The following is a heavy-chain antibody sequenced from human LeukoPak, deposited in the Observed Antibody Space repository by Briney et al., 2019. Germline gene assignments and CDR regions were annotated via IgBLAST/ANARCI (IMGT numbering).Heavy chain of an antibody. D-gene: IGHD6-13*01. CDR1: GGSISSGGYY. Sequence: PSETLSLTCTVSGGSISSGGYYWSWIRQHPGKGLEWIGYIYYSGSTYYNPSLKSRVTISVDTSKNQFSLKLSSVTAADTAVYYCVRISWYYYYGMDVGGQGTTVTVS. CDR3: VRISWYYYYGMDV. V-gene: IGHV4-31*03. CDR2: IYYSGST. J-gene: IGHJ6*02.